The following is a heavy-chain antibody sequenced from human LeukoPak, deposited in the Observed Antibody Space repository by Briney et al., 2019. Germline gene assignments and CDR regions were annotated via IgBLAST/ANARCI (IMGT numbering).Heavy chain of an antibody. CDR1: GVTFSSYV. J-gene: IGHJ4*02. V-gene: IGHV1-69*05. D-gene: IGHD4/OR15-4a*01. CDR2: IIPIFGSA. Sequence: SVKVSCKASGVTFSSYVTSWVRQAPGQGLEWMGGIIPIFGSANYAQKFQGRVTMTRDTSTSTVYMELSSLRSEDTAVYYCARYGAVGGHDYWGQGTLVTVSS. CDR3: ARYGAVGGHDY.